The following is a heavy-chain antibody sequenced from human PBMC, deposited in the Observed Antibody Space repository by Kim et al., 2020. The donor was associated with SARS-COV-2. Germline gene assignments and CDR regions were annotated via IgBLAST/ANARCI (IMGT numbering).Heavy chain of an antibody. Sequence: SETRSLTCSVSGAFIVSSTYYWGCIRQPPGKGLEWIGSIYHSGSTSYNPSLKSRVTISVDTFKNQSSRRLSSVTAVDRAVYFCARDSSTLGWYGYTPID. CDR3: ARDSSTLGWYGYTPID. CDR2: IYHSGST. V-gene: IGHV4-39*07. D-gene: IGHD6-19*01. CDR1: GAFIVSSTYY. J-gene: IGHJ4*01.